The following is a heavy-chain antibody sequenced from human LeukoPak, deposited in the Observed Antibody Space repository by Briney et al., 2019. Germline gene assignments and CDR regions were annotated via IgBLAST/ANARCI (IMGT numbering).Heavy chain of an antibody. CDR1: GYTFTSFA. CDR2: INAGNGNT. Sequence: ASVKVSCKASGYTFTSFAIHWVRQAPGQRLEWMGWINAGNGNTKYSQKFQGRVTITRDTSASTAYMELSSLRSEDTAVYYCARRPNWSLDGMDVWGQGTTVIVSS. D-gene: IGHD7-27*01. J-gene: IGHJ6*02. V-gene: IGHV1-3*01. CDR3: ARRPNWSLDGMDV.